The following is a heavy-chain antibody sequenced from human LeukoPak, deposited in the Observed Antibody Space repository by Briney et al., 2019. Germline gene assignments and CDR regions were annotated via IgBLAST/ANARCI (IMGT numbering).Heavy chain of an antibody. V-gene: IGHV3-23*01. CDR2: ISGSGGSI. Sequence: GGSLRLSCAASGFTFSSYAMSWVRQAPGKGLEWVSAISGSGGSIDYADSVKGRFTIYRDNSKNTLYLQMNSLRAEDTAVYYCAKGTPNYGDDDYWGQETLVTVSS. CDR1: GFTFSSYA. D-gene: IGHD4-17*01. CDR3: AKGTPNYGDDDY. J-gene: IGHJ4*02.